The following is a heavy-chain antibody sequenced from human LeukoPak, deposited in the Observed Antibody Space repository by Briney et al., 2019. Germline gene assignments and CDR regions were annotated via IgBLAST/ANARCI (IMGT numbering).Heavy chain of an antibody. CDR3: AKDLCDYYDSSGRDDAFDI. D-gene: IGHD3-22*01. CDR2: ISGSGGST. Sequence: PGGSLRLSCAASGFTFSRYAMSWVRQAPGKGREWVSAISGSGGSTYYADSVKGGFTISRENSKNTLYLKKNRLREEDTAVYYCAKDLCDYYDSSGRDDAFDIWGQGTMVTVSS. J-gene: IGHJ3*02. V-gene: IGHV3-23*01. CDR1: GFTFSRYA.